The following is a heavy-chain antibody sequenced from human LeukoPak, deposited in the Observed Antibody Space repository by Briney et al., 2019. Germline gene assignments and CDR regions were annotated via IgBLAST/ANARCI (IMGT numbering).Heavy chain of an antibody. J-gene: IGHJ4*02. D-gene: IGHD2-21*02. CDR2: ISSSGSTK. CDR1: GFTFSSYE. CDR3: ARAQTYGDSRLLLDY. V-gene: IGHV3-48*03. Sequence: GGSLRLSCAASGFTFSSYEMNWVRQAPGKGLEWVSYISSSGSTKYYADSVKGRFTISRDNAKNSLYLQMNSLRVEDTALYYCARAQTYGDSRLLLDYWGQGTLVTVSS.